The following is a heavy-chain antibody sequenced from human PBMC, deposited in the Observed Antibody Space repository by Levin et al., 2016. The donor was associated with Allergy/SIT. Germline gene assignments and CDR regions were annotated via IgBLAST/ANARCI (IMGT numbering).Heavy chain of an antibody. CDR1: GYTFTSYG. Sequence: ASVKVSCKASGYTFTSYGISWVRQAPGQGLEWMGWISAYNGNTNYAQKFQGRVTMTRDTSISTAYMELSRLRSDDTAVYYCARPSGWYGGAYDYWGQGTLVTVSS. D-gene: IGHD6-19*01. CDR2: ISAYNGNT. V-gene: IGHV1-18*01. J-gene: IGHJ4*02. CDR3: ARPSGWYGGAYDY.